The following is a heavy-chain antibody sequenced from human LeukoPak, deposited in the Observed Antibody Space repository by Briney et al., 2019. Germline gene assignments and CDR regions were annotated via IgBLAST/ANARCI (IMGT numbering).Heavy chain of an antibody. V-gene: IGHV4-34*01. CDR1: GGSFSGYY. CDR2: INHSGST. D-gene: IGHD3-22*01. CDR3: ARGVYHDSSGYYETPFDY. J-gene: IGHJ4*02. Sequence: SETLSLTCAVYGGSFSGYYWSWIRQPPGKGLEWIGEINHSGSTNYNPSLKSRVTVSVDTSKNQFSLKLSSVTAADTAVYYCARGVYHDSSGYYETPFDYWGQGTLVTVSS.